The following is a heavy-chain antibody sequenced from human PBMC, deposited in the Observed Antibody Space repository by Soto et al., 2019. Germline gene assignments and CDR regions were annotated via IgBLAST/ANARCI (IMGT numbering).Heavy chain of an antibody. V-gene: IGHV3-48*01. CDR3: ARDSSRLDY. J-gene: IGHJ4*02. Sequence: EVQLVESGGGSVQPGGSLRLSCAASGFTFSSYSINWVRQAPGKGLEWVSYISSSSSTIYYADSVKGRFTISRDNAKNSLYLQMSSLRAEDTAVYYCARDSSRLDYWGQGTLVTVSS. CDR2: ISSSSSTI. CDR1: GFTFSSYS.